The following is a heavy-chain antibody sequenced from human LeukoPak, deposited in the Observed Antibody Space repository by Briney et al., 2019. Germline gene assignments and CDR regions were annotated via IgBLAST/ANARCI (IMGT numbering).Heavy chain of an antibody. Sequence: GASVKVSCQASGYTFTGSFLHWLRQAPGHGLEWMGWIMPKNGGTKYARKFQGRVTMTSDTSIRTAYMELSSLTSDDTAIYFCARDNDWGPDYWGQGTLVTVSS. J-gene: IGHJ4*02. CDR1: GYTFTGSF. CDR2: IMPKNGGT. D-gene: IGHD7-27*01. V-gene: IGHV1-2*02. CDR3: ARDNDWGPDY.